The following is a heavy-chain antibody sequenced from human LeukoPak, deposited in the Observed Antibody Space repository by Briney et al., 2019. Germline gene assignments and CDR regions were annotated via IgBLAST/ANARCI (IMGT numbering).Heavy chain of an antibody. V-gene: IGHV4-38-2*01. Sequence: PSETLSLTCAVSGYSISSGYYWGWIRRPPGKGLEWIGSIYHRGYTYYNPSLKSRVTISVDTSKNQFSLKLTSVTAADTAVYYCARLFCGGDRSSVHPDWFDPWGQGTLVTVSS. CDR1: GYSISSGYY. CDR3: ARLFCGGDRSSVHPDWFDP. D-gene: IGHD2-21*02. CDR2: IYHRGYT. J-gene: IGHJ5*02.